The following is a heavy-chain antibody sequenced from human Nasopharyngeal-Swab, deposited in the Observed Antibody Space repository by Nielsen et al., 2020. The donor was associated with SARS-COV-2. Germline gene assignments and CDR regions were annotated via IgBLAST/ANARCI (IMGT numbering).Heavy chain of an antibody. CDR2: IVPALGLP. CDR3: AREGEYGAYDAPDY. D-gene: IGHD5-12*01. Sequence: SVTVSCKTSGDTFTNSAISWVRQAPGQGLEWMGGIVPALGLPNYAQKFRGRVTISADRSTTTSYLELSSLRSEDTAIYYCAREGEYGAYDAPDYWGQGTLVTVSS. V-gene: IGHV1-69*10. J-gene: IGHJ4*02. CDR1: GDTFTNSA.